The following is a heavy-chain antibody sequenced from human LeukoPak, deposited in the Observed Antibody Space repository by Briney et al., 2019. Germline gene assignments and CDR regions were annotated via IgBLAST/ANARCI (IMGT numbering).Heavy chain of an antibody. V-gene: IGHV4-59*01. Sequence: SETLSLTCTVSGGSISSYYWSWIRQPPGKGLEWIGYIYYSGSTNYNPSLKSRVTISVDTSKNQFSLKLSSVTAADTAVYYCARIHSEGYMDVGGKGTTVTVSS. CDR1: GGSISSYY. CDR3: ARIHSEGYMDV. J-gene: IGHJ6*03. D-gene: IGHD1-26*01. CDR2: IYYSGST.